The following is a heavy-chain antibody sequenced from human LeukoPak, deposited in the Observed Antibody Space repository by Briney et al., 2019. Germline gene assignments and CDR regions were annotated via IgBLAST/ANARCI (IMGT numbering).Heavy chain of an antibody. Sequence: EASVKVSCKASGGTFSSYAISWVRQAPGQGLEWMGRIIPILSIANYAQKFQGRVTITADKSTSTAYMELSSLRSEDTAVYYCARSPYDSNRMDYWGQGTLVTVSS. J-gene: IGHJ4*02. CDR3: ARSPYDSNRMDY. CDR2: IIPILSIA. CDR1: GGTFSSYA. D-gene: IGHD3-22*01. V-gene: IGHV1-69*04.